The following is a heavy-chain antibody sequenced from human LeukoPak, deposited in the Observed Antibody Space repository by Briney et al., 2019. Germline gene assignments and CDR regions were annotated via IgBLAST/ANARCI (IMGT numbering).Heavy chain of an antibody. CDR1: GGSFSGYY. CDR3: ARRTGRGVVITYGMGV. D-gene: IGHD3-3*01. CDR2: INHSGST. V-gene: IGHV4-34*01. J-gene: IGHJ6*02. Sequence: SETLSLTCAVYGGSFSGYYWSWIRQPPGKGLEWIGEINHSGSTNYNPSLKSRVTISVDTSKNQFSLKLSSVTAADTAVYYCARRTGRGVVITYGMGVWGQGTTVTVFS.